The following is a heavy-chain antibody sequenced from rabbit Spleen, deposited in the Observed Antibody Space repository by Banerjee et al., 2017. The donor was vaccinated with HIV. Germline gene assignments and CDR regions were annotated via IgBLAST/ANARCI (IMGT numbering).Heavy chain of an antibody. CDR3: ARDTGTSFSTYGMDL. Sequence: QSLEESGGGLVKPGASLTLTCKASGLSFNSGYDMCWVRQAPGKGLEWVACAYAGSSGSTYSATWAKGRFTISKTSSTTVTLQMTSLTAADTATYFCARDTGTSFSTYGMDLWGQGTLVTVS. CDR2: AYAGSSGST. CDR1: GLSFNSGYD. V-gene: IGHV1S40*01. J-gene: IGHJ6*01. D-gene: IGHD8-1*01.